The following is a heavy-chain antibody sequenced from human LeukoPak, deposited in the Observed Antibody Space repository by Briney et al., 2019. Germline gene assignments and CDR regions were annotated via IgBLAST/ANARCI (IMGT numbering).Heavy chain of an antibody. CDR3: ARSSVGARRRIDY. J-gene: IGHJ4*02. D-gene: IGHD1-26*01. V-gene: IGHV1-8*01. Sequence: ASVKVSCKASGYTFTSYNINWVRQATGQGLEWMGWMNPNSGNTGYAQKFQGRVTMTRSASINTAYMELSSLTSDDTAVYYCARSSVGARRRIDYWGQGTLVTVSS. CDR1: GYTFTSYN. CDR2: MNPNSGNT.